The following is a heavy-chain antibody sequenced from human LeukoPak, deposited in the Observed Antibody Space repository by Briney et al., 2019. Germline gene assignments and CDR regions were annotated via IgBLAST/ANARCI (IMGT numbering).Heavy chain of an antibody. V-gene: IGHV4-34*01. D-gene: IGHD3-10*01. CDR1: GGFLSGYY. CDR2: INHSGTT. J-gene: IGHJ3*02. Sequence: SETLALTCAFYGGFLSGYYLSWIRQPRGKGLEWVGEINHSGTTSYNPSLKSRVTISVDTSKNQFSLKLTSVTAADTALFYCARHKTGARASDIWGQGTMVTVSS. CDR3: ARHKTGARASDI.